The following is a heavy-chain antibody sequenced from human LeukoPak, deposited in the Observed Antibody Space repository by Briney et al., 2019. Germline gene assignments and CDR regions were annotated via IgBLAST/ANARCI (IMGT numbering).Heavy chain of an antibody. V-gene: IGHV1-18*01. CDR2: ISAYNGNT. Sequence: ASVKVSCKASGYTFTSYGISWVRQAPGQGLEWMGWISAYNGNTNYAQKLQGRVTMTTDTSTSTAYMELRSLRSDDTAVYYCARDKGPGNYDSSGYYYAHYYYGMDVWGQGTTVTVSS. CDR3: ARDKGPGNYDSSGYYYAHYYYGMDV. CDR1: GYTFTSYG. J-gene: IGHJ6*02. D-gene: IGHD3-22*01.